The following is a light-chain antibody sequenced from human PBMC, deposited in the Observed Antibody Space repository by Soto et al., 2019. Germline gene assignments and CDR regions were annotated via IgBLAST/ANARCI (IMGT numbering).Light chain of an antibody. CDR3: QQRSNWPSIT. CDR1: QSVSSN. J-gene: IGKJ5*01. V-gene: IGKV3-11*01. Sequence: EIVRTQSPATLSVSPGERATLSCRASQSVSSNLAWYQQKPGQAPRLLIYDASNRATGIPARFSGSGSGTDLTLTINSLETEDSAVYYCQQRSNWPSITFGQGTRLEIK. CDR2: DAS.